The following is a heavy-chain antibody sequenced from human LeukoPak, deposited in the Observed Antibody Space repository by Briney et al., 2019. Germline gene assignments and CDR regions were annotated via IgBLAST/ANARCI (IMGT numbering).Heavy chain of an antibody. CDR3: ARSILTGSPGDY. J-gene: IGHJ4*02. CDR1: GGTFSSYA. V-gene: IGHV1-69*13. Sequence: ASVKVSCKASGGTFSSYAISWVRQAPGQGLEWMGGIIPIFGTANYAQKFQGRVTITADESTSTAYMELSSLRSEDTAVYYCARSILTGSPGDYWGQGTLVTVSS. CDR2: IIPIFGTA. D-gene: IGHD3-9*01.